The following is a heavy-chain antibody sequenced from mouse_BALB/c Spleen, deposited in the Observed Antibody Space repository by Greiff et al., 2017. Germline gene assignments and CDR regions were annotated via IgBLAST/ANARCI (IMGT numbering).Heavy chain of an antibody. D-gene: IGHD2-1*01. CDR2: ISYSGST. CDR3: ARSDGNYNAMDY. V-gene: IGHV3-2*02. CDR1: GYSITSDYA. Sequence: VQLQQSGPGLVKPSQSLSLTCTVTGYSITSDYAWNWIRQFPGNKLEWMGYISYSGSTSYNPSLKSRISITRDTSKNQFFLQLNSVTTEDTATYYCARSDGNYNAMDYWGQGTSVTVSS. J-gene: IGHJ4*01.